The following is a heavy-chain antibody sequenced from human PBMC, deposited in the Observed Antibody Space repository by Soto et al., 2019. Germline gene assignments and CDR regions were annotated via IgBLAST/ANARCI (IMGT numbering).Heavy chain of an antibody. CDR1: GFTFSSFA. V-gene: IGHV3-23*01. CDR2: ISGSGGST. Sequence: EVQLLESGGGLVQPGGSLRLSCVASGFTFSSFAMSWVRQAPGKGLEWVSAISGSGGSTYYADSVKGRFTISRDNSKNTLYLQMNSLRAEDTAVYYCAKGLPSPHDAFDIWGQGTMVTVSS. CDR3: AKGLPSPHDAFDI. J-gene: IGHJ3*02.